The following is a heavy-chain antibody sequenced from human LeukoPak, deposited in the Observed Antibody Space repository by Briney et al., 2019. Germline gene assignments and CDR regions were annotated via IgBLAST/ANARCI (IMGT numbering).Heavy chain of an antibody. CDR1: GFTFSSYA. J-gene: IGHJ4*02. D-gene: IGHD4-17*01. CDR2: ISYDGSNK. V-gene: IGHV3-30-3*01. CDR3: ARPPDYGDYVNYFDY. Sequence: GGSLRLSCAASGFTFSSYAMHWVRQAPGKGLEWVAVISYDGSNKYYADSVKGRFTISRDNSKNTLHLQMNSLRAEDTAVYYCARPPDYGDYVNYFDYWGQGTLVTVSS.